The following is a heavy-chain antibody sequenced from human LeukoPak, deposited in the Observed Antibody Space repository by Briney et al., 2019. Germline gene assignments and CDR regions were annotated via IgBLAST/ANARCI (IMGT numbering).Heavy chain of an antibody. D-gene: IGHD2-8*02. CDR3: ARRRDCPGGICYFDY. Sequence: GESLKISCNSSGYSFTNYRIGWVRQMPGKGLEWMGIIYPRDSDTRYSPSFQGQVTISVDKSISTPYLQWSSLKASDTAMYYCARRRDCPGGICYFDYWGQGTLVTVSS. CDR2: IYPRDSDT. CDR1: GYSFTNYR. J-gene: IGHJ4*02. V-gene: IGHV5-51*01.